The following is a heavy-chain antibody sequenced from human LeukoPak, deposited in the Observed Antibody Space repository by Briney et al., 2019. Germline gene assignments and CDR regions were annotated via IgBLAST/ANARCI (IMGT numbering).Heavy chain of an antibody. J-gene: IGHJ4*02. CDR1: GFSLSTYG. Sequence: GGSLRLSCAASGFSLSTYGVSWVRQPPGKGLVWVSGITGTGGSTYYADSVKGRFTVSRDTSKNTLYLQMNSLRAEDTAIYYCAKDHGTAVAGFYYWGQGTLVTVSS. D-gene: IGHD6-19*01. V-gene: IGHV3-23*01. CDR2: ITGTGGST. CDR3: AKDHGTAVAGFYY.